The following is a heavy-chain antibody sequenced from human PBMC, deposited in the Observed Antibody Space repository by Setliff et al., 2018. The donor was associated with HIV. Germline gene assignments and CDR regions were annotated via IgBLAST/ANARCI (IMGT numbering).Heavy chain of an antibody. D-gene: IGHD2-21*02. CDR3: ARGQGCGGGCHYAFEM. Sequence: SETLSLTCAVSGGSISSDNWWTWVRQPPGKGLEWIGEIYHSEYTNYNASLKSRVSMSVDKSKNQFSLKLTSVTAADTAVYYCARGQGCGGGCHYAFEMWGQGTMVTVSS. V-gene: IGHV4-4*02. CDR2: IYHSEYT. J-gene: IGHJ3*02. CDR1: GGSISSDNW.